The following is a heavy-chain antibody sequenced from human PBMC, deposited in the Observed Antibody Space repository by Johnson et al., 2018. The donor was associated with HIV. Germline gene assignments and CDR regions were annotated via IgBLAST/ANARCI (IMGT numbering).Heavy chain of an antibody. CDR1: GFTFSNAW. J-gene: IGHJ3*02. CDR2: IKSKSDGGKT. D-gene: IGHD3-3*01. CDR3: TTNFWSGFYPDAFDI. Sequence: AQLVESGGGLVKPGGSLRLPCAASGFTFSNAWMTWVRQAPVKGLEWVGRIKSKSDGGKTDYAAPVRGRFTISRDDSETTVYLQMNSLKTEDTAVYYCTTNFWSGFYPDAFDIWGQGTMVTVSS. V-gene: IGHV3-15*01.